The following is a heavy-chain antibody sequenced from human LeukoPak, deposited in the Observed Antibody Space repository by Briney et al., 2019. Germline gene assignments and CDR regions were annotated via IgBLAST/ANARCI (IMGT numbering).Heavy chain of an antibody. CDR1: GFTFSGYT. Sequence: GGSLRLSCAASGFTFSGYTMSWVRQAPGKGLEWVSAISGGGEKTYYADSVKGRFTISRDNSKGTLYLQMNSLGAEDSALYYCARDFYDSGGYYYDYWGQGTLVTVSS. J-gene: IGHJ4*02. D-gene: IGHD3-22*01. CDR2: ISGGGEKT. V-gene: IGHV3-23*01. CDR3: ARDFYDSGGYYYDY.